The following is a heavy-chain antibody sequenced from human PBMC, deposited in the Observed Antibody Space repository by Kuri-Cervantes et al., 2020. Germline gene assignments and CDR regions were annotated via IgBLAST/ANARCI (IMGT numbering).Heavy chain of an antibody. Sequence: GSLRLSCAVYGGSFSGYYWSWIRQPPGKGLEWIGYIYYSGSTNYNPSLKSRVTISLEASKNQFSLKLSSVTAADTAVYYCARDDWKFNWFDPWGQGTLVTVSS. D-gene: IGHD1-1*01. J-gene: IGHJ5*02. CDR2: IYYSGST. V-gene: IGHV4-34*11. CDR1: GGSFSGYY. CDR3: ARDDWKFNWFDP.